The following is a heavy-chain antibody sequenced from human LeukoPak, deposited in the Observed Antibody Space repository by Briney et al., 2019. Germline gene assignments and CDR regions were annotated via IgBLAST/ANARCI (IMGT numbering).Heavy chain of an antibody. Sequence: GGSLRLSCGASGFTLGTYIMHWVRQAPGKGLQWVAAVASDGSQTFYIESVRGRFTISRDNSKNTLYLQMNTLGAEDTAVYFCARERQDTIVHSGAFDIWGQGTMVTVSS. CDR3: ARERQDTIVHSGAFDI. V-gene: IGHV3-30-3*01. CDR1: GFTLGTYI. D-gene: IGHD3-10*01. J-gene: IGHJ3*02. CDR2: VASDGSQT.